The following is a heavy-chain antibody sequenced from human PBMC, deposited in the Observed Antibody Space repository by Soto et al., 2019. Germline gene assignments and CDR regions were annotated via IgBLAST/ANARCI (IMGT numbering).Heavy chain of an antibody. D-gene: IGHD5-12*01. J-gene: IGHJ4*02. Sequence: QVQLVQSGAEVKKPGSSVKVSCKASGVTFSRQDMRWVRQAPGQGLEWMGGIIPNFATPQYAEKFQDRVTITADESTSTAYMELSTLTSAGTAVYYCATNEGRDGYSFDYWGQGPLVTVSS. V-gene: IGHV1-69*01. CDR1: GVTFSRQD. CDR2: IIPNFATP. CDR3: ATNEGRDGYSFDY.